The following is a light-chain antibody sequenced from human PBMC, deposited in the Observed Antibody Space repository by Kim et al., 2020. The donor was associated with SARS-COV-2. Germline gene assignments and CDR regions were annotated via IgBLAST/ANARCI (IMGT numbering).Light chain of an antibody. CDR3: NSRDSNDNVV. CDR1: SRRSYD. CDR2: GKN. J-gene: IGLJ2*01. V-gene: IGLV3-19*01. Sequence: VALGKTVRITCQGDSRRSYDATWYQQKPGQAPILVIYGKNNRPSGIPDRFSGSSSGNTASLTITGTQAGDEADYYCNSRDSNDNVVFGGGTQLTVL.